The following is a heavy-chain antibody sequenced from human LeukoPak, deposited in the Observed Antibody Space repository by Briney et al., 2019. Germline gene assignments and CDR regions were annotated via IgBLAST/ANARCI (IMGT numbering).Heavy chain of an antibody. D-gene: IGHD2-15*01. CDR2: ISSSGSTI. Sequence: HTGGSLRLSCAASGFTFSSYEMNWVRQAPGKGLEWVSYISSSGSTIYYADSVKGRFTISRDNAKNSLYLQMNSLRAEDTAFYYCARDFSCGSCYDGYWGQGTLVTVSS. J-gene: IGHJ4*02. CDR1: GFTFSSYE. CDR3: ARDFSCGSCYDGY. V-gene: IGHV3-48*03.